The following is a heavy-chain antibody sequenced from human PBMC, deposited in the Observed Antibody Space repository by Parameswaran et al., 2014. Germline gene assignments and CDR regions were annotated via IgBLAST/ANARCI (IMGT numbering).Heavy chain of an antibody. CDR2: ISGNGGST. V-gene: IGHV3-23*01. CDR3: AKDCVGAFHWFDP. D-gene: IGHD1-26*01. J-gene: IGHJ5*02. Sequence: SNARGCARCPGKGLEWVSAISGNGGSTYYADSVKGRFTISRDNSKNTLYLQMNSLRAEDTAVYYCAKDCVGAFHWFDPWGQGTLVTVSS. CDR1: SNA.